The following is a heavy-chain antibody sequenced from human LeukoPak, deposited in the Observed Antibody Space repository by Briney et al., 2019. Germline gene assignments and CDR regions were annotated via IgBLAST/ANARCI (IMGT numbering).Heavy chain of an antibody. J-gene: IGHJ5*02. D-gene: IGHD1-26*01. CDR1: GGTLNSHT. CDR3: ARVNLRGSQYNWFDP. Sequence: GASVKVSCKASGGTLNSHTFSWVRQAPGQGLERMGRITPIIDSAKYAQNFQDRVSITADKSTSTVYMELSSLRSEDTAVYFCARVNLRGSQYNWFDPWGQGTLVTVSS. CDR2: ITPIIDSA. V-gene: IGHV1-69*08.